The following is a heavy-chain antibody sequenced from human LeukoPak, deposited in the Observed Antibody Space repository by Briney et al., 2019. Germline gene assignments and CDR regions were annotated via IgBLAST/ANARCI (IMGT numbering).Heavy chain of an antibody. CDR3: ARGRGDYSSSWYEPFDY. V-gene: IGHV1-69*13. D-gene: IGHD6-13*01. J-gene: IGHJ4*02. CDR1: GGTFSSYA. Sequence: ASVTVSCKASGGTFSSYAISWVRQAPGQGLEWMGGIIPIFGTANYAQKFQGRVTITADESTSTAYMELSSLRSEDTAVYYCARGRGDYSSSWYEPFDYWGQGTLVTVSS. CDR2: IIPIFGTA.